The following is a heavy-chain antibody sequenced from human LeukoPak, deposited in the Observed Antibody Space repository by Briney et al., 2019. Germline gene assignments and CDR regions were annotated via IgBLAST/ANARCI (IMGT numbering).Heavy chain of an antibody. V-gene: IGHV4-34*01. CDR3: ARHLYGSYYYYGMDV. D-gene: IGHD2-8*01. CDR2: INHSGST. CDR1: GGSFSGYY. Sequence: SETLSLTCAVYGGSFSGYYWSWIRQPPGKGLEWIGEINHSGSTNYNPSLKSRVTISVDTSKNQFSLKLSSVTAADTAVYYCARHLYGSYYYYGMDVWGQGTTVTVSS. J-gene: IGHJ6*02.